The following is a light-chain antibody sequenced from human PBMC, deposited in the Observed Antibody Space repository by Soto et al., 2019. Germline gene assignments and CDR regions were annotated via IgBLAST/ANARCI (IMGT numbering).Light chain of an antibody. CDR3: QQYSNWPPWT. CDR1: QSVSSN. CDR2: GAS. Sequence: EIVMTQSPATLSVSPGERATLSCRASQSVSSNLAWYQQKPGQAPRLLIYGASTRATGISARFSGSGSGTEFTLTISSLQSEDFAAYYCQQYSNWPPWTFGLGTKVEIK. J-gene: IGKJ1*01. V-gene: IGKV3-15*01.